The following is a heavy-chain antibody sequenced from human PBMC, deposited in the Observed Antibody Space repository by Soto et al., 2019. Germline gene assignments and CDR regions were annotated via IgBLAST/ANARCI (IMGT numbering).Heavy chain of an antibody. D-gene: IGHD4-17*01. Sequence: QLQLQESGSGLVKPSQTLSLTCAVSGGSISRGGYSWSWIRQPPGTGLEWIGYIYHSGSTYYNPSLKSRVPVSVDRSKNQFSLKLSSVTAADTAVYYCARAHYGDYGYGMDVWGQGTTVTVSS. J-gene: IGHJ6*02. V-gene: IGHV4-30-2*01. CDR1: GGSISRGGYS. CDR2: IYHSGST. CDR3: ARAHYGDYGYGMDV.